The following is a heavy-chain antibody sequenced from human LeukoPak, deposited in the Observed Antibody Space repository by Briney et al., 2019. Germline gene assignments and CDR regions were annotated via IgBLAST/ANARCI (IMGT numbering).Heavy chain of an antibody. CDR2: INHSGST. V-gene: IGHV4-34*01. J-gene: IGHJ6*03. Sequence: SQTLSLTCAVYGGSFSGYYWSWIRQPPGKGLEWIGEINHSGSTNYNPSLKSRVTISVDTSKNQFSLKLSSVTAADTAVYYCARSHSSGWYVNLSGYMDVWGKGTTVTISS. CDR3: ARSHSSGWYVNLSGYMDV. CDR1: GGSFSGYY. D-gene: IGHD6-19*01.